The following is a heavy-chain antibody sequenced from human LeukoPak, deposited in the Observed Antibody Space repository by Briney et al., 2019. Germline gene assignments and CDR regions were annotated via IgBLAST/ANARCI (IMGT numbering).Heavy chain of an antibody. J-gene: IGHJ4*02. CDR1: GGSIGSSNW. V-gene: IGHV4-4*02. CDR2: IYHSGST. D-gene: IGHD6-13*01. Sequence: SGTLSLTCAVSGGSIGSSNWWSWVRPPPGKGLEWIGEIYHSGSTNYNPSLKSRVTISVDKSKDQFSLKLSSVTAADTAVYYCANFGSAAASDYWGQGTLVTVSS. CDR3: ANFGSAAASDY.